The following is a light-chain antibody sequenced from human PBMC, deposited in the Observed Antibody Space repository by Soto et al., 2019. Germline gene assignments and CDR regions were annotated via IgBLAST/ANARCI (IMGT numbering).Light chain of an antibody. CDR1: SSDVGGYNY. Sequence: QSVRSQPASVFWYLGDAITISCTGTSSDVGGYNYVSWYQQHPGKAPKLMIYAVTDRPSGVSSRFSGSKSGNTASLTISGLQAEEEAHYYCSSYTSTSTLFGTGTKVTVL. CDR2: AVT. V-gene: IGLV2-14*01. CDR3: SSYTSTSTL. J-gene: IGLJ1*01.